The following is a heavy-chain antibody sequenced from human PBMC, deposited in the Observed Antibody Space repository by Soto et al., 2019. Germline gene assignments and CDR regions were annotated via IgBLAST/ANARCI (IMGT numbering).Heavy chain of an antibody. D-gene: IGHD3-3*01. Sequence: GGSLILSCAASGFTFSSYSMNWVRQAPGKGLEWVSSISSSSSYIYYADSVKGRFTISRDNAKNSLYLQMNSLRAEDTAVYYCARNPYDFWSGYYFGYFDYWGQGTLVTVPS. CDR3: ARNPYDFWSGYYFGYFDY. CDR2: ISSSSSYI. CDR1: GFTFSSYS. V-gene: IGHV3-21*01. J-gene: IGHJ4*02.